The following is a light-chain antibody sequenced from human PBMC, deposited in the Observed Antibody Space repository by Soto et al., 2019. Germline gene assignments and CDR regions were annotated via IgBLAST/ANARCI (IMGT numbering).Light chain of an antibody. J-gene: IGLJ1*01. Sequence: QAVVTQEPSLTVSPGGTVTLTCGCSTGDVASCHYPYWFQQKPGQAPRLMIYDTSKKHSWIPDRFSGSIFGGKAALTLSGPQPDDEAEYYCLLAYSGARVFGTGTKVTVL. CDR3: LLAYSGARV. CDR1: TGDVASCHY. V-gene: IGLV7-46*01. CDR2: DTS.